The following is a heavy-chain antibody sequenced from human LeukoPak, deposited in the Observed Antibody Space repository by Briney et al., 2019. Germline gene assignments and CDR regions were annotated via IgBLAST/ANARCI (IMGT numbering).Heavy chain of an antibody. CDR2: ISGSGGST. D-gene: IGHD6-13*01. CDR3: GKDRWQL. V-gene: IGHV3-23*01. Sequence: GSLRLSCAASGFTFSNYAMSWVRQAPGKGLEWVSTISGSGGSTYYADSVKGRFTISRDNSKNTLYLQMNSMRAEDTAVYYCGKDRWQLWGQGTLVTVSS. J-gene: IGHJ4*02. CDR1: GFTFSNYA.